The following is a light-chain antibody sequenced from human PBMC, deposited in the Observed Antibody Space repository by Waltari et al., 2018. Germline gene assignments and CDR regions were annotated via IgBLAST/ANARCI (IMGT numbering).Light chain of an antibody. Sequence: DIQMTQSPSSVSASVGDRVTVTCRSSQDVSSWLAWYQQKPVKVPKLLIYNSHTLQTGVPSRFSGRGSGTDFTLTITSLQPEDFATYYCQQANTFPFTFGPGTRVDLK. CDR2: NSH. CDR1: QDVSSW. J-gene: IGKJ3*01. V-gene: IGKV1-12*01. CDR3: QQANTFPFT.